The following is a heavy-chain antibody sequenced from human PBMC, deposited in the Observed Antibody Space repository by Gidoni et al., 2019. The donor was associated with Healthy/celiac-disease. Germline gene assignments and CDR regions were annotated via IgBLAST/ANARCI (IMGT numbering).Heavy chain of an antibody. V-gene: IGHV3-7*03. CDR2: IKEDGSEK. D-gene: IGHD6-13*01. CDR3: ARERIGSWYFDH. J-gene: IGHJ4*02. Sequence: EVQLVESGGDLVQPGGSLRLSCAASGFTFSTYWMTWVRQAPGMGLEWVANIKEDGSEKNYGDSVKGRFTISIDNSKNSLYLQMSSLRADDTAVYFCARERIGSWYFDHWGQGTRVTVSS. CDR1: GFTFSTYW.